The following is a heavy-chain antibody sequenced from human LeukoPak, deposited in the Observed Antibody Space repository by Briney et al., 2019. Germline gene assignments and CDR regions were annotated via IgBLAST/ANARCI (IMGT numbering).Heavy chain of an antibody. CDR2: INHRGST. Sequence: SETLSLTCTVSGGSISSYYWSWIRQPPGKGLEWIGEINHRGSTNYNPSLKSRVTISVDTSKKQFSLKLSSVTAADTAVYYCARGGLDIVVVSATVGGLDYWGQGTLVTVSS. J-gene: IGHJ4*02. V-gene: IGHV4-34*01. CDR3: ARGGLDIVVVSATVGGLDY. CDR1: GGSISSYY. D-gene: IGHD2-2*01.